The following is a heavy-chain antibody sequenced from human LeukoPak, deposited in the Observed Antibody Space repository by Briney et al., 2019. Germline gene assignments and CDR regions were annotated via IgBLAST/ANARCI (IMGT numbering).Heavy chain of an antibody. CDR2: ISAYNSHT. Sequence: GPSVKVSCMVSAYTFNSYGISWVRQAPGQGLEWMGWISAYNSHTNYAQKFQGRVTMTTDTSTSTAYMDLRSLRSDDKAVYYCARFLPQKGERPGNWFDPWGQGTLVTVSS. CDR3: ARFLPQKGERPGNWFDP. D-gene: IGHD3-16*01. V-gene: IGHV1-18*01. J-gene: IGHJ5*02. CDR1: AYTFNSYG.